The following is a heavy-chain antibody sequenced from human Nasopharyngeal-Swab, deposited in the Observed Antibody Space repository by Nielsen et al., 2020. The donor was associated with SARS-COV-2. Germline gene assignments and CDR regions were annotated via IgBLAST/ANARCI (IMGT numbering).Heavy chain of an antibody. D-gene: IGHD5-12*01. V-gene: IGHV4-30-2*01. Sequence: SETLSLTCTVSGGSISSGGYSWSWIRQPPGKGLEWIGYIYHSGSTYYNPSLKSRVTISVDRSKNQFSLRLSSVTAADTAVYYCARVGVVATAGYYFYYMDVWGKGTTVTVSS. CDR3: ARVGVVATAGYYFYYMDV. J-gene: IGHJ6*03. CDR2: IYHSGST. CDR1: GGSISSGGYS.